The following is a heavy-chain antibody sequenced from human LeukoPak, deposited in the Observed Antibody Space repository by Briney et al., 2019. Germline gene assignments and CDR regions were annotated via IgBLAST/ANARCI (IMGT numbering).Heavy chain of an antibody. D-gene: IGHD3-3*01. J-gene: IGHJ4*02. V-gene: IGHV4-4*07. CDR2: IYTSGST. Sequence: SETLSLTCTVSGGSISSYYWSWIRQPAGKGLEWIGRIYTSGSTNYNPSLKSRVTMSVDTSKNQFSLKLSSVTAADTAVYYCARDTYYDFWSGYYWDDWGQGTLVTVSS. CDR1: GGSISSYY. CDR3: ARDTYYDFWSGYYWDD.